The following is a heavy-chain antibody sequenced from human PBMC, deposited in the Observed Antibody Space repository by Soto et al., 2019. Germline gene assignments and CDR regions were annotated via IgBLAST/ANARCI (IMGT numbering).Heavy chain of an antibody. CDR3: ARESGEAYSNWFDP. Sequence: GASVKVSCKASGYTFTGYYMHWVRQAPGQGLEWMGWINPNSGGTNYAQKFQGRVTMTRDTSISTAYMELSRLRSDDTAVYYCARESGEAYSNWFDPWGRGTLVTVSS. D-gene: IGHD3-10*01. CDR2: INPNSGGT. J-gene: IGHJ5*02. CDR1: GYTFTGYY. V-gene: IGHV1-2*02.